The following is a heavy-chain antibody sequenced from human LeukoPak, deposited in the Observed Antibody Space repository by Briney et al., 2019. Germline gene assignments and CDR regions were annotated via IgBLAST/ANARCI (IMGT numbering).Heavy chain of an antibody. J-gene: IGHJ4*02. V-gene: IGHV1-8*01. Sequence: ASVKVSCKASGYTFTSYDINWVRQATGQGPEWMGWMNPNNGNTGYAQKFQGRVTMTRNTSIDTAYMELSSLRSEDTAVYYCATRVGPSEFDYWGQGTLVTVSS. CDR2: MNPNNGNT. CDR3: ATRVGPSEFDY. D-gene: IGHD1-26*01. CDR1: GYTFTSYD.